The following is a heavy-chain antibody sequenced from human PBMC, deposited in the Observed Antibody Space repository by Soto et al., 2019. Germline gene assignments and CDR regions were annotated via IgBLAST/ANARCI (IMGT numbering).Heavy chain of an antibody. CDR2: ISYDGSNK. D-gene: IGHD3-22*01. CDR3: AKDPGYDSSGYYRPEGAFDI. Sequence: GSLRLSCAASGFTFSSYGMHWVRQAPGKGLEWVAVISYDGSNKYYADSVKGRFTISRDNSKNTLYLQMNSLRAEDTALYYCAKDPGYDSSGYYRPEGAFDIWGQGTMVTVSS. CDR1: GFTFSSYG. V-gene: IGHV3-30*18. J-gene: IGHJ3*02.